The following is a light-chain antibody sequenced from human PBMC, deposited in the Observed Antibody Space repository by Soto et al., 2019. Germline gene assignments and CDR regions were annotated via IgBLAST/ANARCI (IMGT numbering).Light chain of an antibody. CDR2: GTS. J-gene: IGKJ2*01. Sequence: GDRVTITCRASQDIRNDLGWYQQKPGNAPKLLIYGTSNLQSGVPSRFSGSGSGTDFTLTISSLQPEDFATYYCLQDYNYPYTFGQGTKLEIK. CDR3: LQDYNYPYT. CDR1: QDIRND. V-gene: IGKV1-6*01.